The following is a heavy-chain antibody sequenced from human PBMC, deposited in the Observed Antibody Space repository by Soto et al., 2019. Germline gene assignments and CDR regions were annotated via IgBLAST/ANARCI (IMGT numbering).Heavy chain of an antibody. V-gene: IGHV1-46*03. CDR2: INPSGGST. J-gene: IGHJ1*01. CDR1: GYTFTRYY. Sequence: QVQLVQSGAEVKKPGASVKVSCKASGYTFTRYYMHWVRQAPGQGLEWLGMINPSGGSTSYAQKFQGRVNMTRDTSTSTVSMELSSLRSEDTAVYYCTRTLTPNPAEYFQHWGQGTLVTVSS. CDR3: TRTLTPNPAEYFQH. D-gene: IGHD3-16*01.